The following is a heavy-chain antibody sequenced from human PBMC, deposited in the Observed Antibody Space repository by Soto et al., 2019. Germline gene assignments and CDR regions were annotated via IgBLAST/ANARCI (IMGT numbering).Heavy chain of an antibody. J-gene: IGHJ6*02. CDR1: GYSFTIYS. CDR2: IDPSDSYT. V-gene: IGHV5-10-1*01. Sequence: GDSLKISCEGYGYSFTIYSVSLVLQMPGKGLEWMGRIDPSDSYTNYSASFQCHVTISADKSISTAYLQWSSLKASDTAMYYCARPVSYYYYGMDVWGQGTTVTVSS. CDR3: ARPVSYYYYGMDV.